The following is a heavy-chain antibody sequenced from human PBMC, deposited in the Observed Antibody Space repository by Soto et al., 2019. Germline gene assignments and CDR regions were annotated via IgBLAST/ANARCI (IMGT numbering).Heavy chain of an antibody. CDR2: INSDGSST. V-gene: IGHV3-74*01. CDR3: ARALYCSGGSCYSGLYYYYGMDV. J-gene: IGHJ6*02. Sequence: GSLRLSCAASGFTFSSYWMHWVRQAPGKGLVWVSRINSDGSSTSYADSVKGRFTISRDNAKNTLYLQMNSLRAEDTAVYYCARALYCSGGSCYSGLYYYYGMDVWGQGTTVTVSS. D-gene: IGHD2-15*01. CDR1: GFTFSSYW.